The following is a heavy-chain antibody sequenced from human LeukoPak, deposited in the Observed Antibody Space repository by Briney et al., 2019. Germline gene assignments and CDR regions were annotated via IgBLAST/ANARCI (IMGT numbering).Heavy chain of an antibody. CDR2: INIGGTNT. V-gene: IGHV3-11*01. CDR3: ATDGAGFDS. CDR1: GFTFNDYY. Sequence: AGSLTLSCAASGFTFNDYYMSWIRQAPGKGLEWLSYINIGGTNTHYADSVKVRFTISRDNAKKSLYLEMNNLRAEDTAVYYCATDGAGFDSWGQGVLVTVSS. J-gene: IGHJ5*02.